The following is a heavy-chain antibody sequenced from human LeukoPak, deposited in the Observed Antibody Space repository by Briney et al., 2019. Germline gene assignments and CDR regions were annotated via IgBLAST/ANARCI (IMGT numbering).Heavy chain of an antibody. J-gene: IGHJ3*02. Sequence: SETLSLTCNVSGGSIFTYYWGWIRQPPGKGLEWIGEIYHSGSTNYNPSLKSRVTISVDKSKSQFSLKLSSVTAADTAVYYCARTNPGYSGSYSAYAFDIWGQGTMVTVSS. D-gene: IGHD1-26*01. CDR2: IYHSGST. V-gene: IGHV4-59*12. CDR3: ARTNPGYSGSYSAYAFDI. CDR1: GGSIFTYY.